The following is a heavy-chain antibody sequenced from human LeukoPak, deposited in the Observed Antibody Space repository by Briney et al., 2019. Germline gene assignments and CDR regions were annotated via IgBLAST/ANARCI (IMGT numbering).Heavy chain of an antibody. D-gene: IGHD3-9*01. V-gene: IGHV4-34*01. J-gene: IGHJ4*02. CDR3: ARGPRIVNYDILTGQMYYFDY. Sequence: SETLSLTCAVYGGSFSGYYWSWIRQPPGKGLEWIGEINHSGSTNYNPSHKSRVTVSVDTSKNQFSLKLSSVTAADTAVYYCARGPRIVNYDILTGQMYYFDYWGQGTLVTVSS. CDR2: INHSGST. CDR1: GGSFSGYY.